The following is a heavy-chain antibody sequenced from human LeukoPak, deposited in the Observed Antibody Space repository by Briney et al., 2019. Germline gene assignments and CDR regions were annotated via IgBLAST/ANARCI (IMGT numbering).Heavy chain of an antibody. J-gene: IGHJ3*02. CDR3: ARDRTPMVTNDAFDI. V-gene: IGHV3-30*02. CDR1: GFTFRTYG. Sequence: GGSLRLSCAASGFTFRTYGMHWARQAPGKGLEWVAYMQYDGSNKQYADSVKGRFSISRDNSKNILYLQMNSLRAEDTAVYYCARDRTPMVTNDAFDIWDQGTMVTVSS. D-gene: IGHD5-18*01. CDR2: MQYDGSNK.